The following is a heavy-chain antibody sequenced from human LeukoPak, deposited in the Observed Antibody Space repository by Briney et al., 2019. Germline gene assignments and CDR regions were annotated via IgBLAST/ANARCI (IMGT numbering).Heavy chain of an antibody. CDR3: GSGHGGWFDP. D-gene: IGHD3-16*01. V-gene: IGHV1-24*01. CDR2: FDPEDGET. CDR1: GYTLTELS. Sequence: ASVKVSCKASGYTLTELSMHWVRQAPGKGLEWMGGFDPEDGETIYAQKFQGRVTMTEDTSTDTAYMELSSLRSEDTAVYYCGSGHGGWFDPWGQGTLVTVSS. J-gene: IGHJ5*02.